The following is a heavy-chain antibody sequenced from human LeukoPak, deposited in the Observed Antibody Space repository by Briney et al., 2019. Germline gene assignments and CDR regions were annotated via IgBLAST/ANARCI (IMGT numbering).Heavy chain of an antibody. CDR2: IDWDDDK. D-gene: IGHD3-10*01. CDR3: ARSRITMVRGVISGGYYFDY. V-gene: IGHV2-70*11. CDR1: GFSLSTSGMC. Sequence: ESGPTLVNPTQTLTLTCTFSGFSLSTSGMCVGWIRQPPGKALEWLARIDWDDDKYYSTSLKTRLTISKDTSKNQVVLTMTNMDPVDTATYYCARSRITMVRGVISGGYYFDYWGQGTLVTVSS. J-gene: IGHJ4*02.